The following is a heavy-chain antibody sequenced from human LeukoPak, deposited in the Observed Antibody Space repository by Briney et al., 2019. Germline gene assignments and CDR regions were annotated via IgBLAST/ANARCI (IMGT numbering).Heavy chain of an antibody. CDR3: AKDLEHIVVVTAIDY. D-gene: IGHD2-21*02. J-gene: IGHJ4*02. CDR2: ISYDGSNK. Sequence: GGSLRLSCAASGFTFSSYGMHWVRQAPGKELEWVAVISYDGSNKNYADSVKGRFTISRDNSKNTLYLQMNSLRAEDTAVYYCAKDLEHIVVVTAIDYWGQGTLVTVSS. CDR1: GFTFSSYG. V-gene: IGHV3-30*18.